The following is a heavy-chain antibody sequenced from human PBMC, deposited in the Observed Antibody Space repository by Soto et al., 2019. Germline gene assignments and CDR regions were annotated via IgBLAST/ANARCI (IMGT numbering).Heavy chain of an antibody. CDR3: TTGVRFLEWLLSMDV. CDR2: IKSKTDGGTT. V-gene: IGHV3-15*07. CDR1: GFTFSNAW. J-gene: IGHJ6*02. Sequence: GGSLRLSCAASGFTFSNAWMNWVRQAPGKGLEWVGRIKSKTDGGTTDYAAPVKGRFTISRDDSKNTLYLQMNSLKTEDTAVYYCTTGVRFLEWLLSMDVWGQGTTVTVSS. D-gene: IGHD3-3*01.